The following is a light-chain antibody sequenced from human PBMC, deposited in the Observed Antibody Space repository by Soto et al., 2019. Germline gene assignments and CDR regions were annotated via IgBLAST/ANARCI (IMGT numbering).Light chain of an antibody. Sequence: EIVLTQSPGTLSLSPGERATLSCRASQSVSSNYLAWYQQKPGQAPRLLIYGASSRATDTPDRFSGSGSGTDFSLTISRLEPEDFAVYYCQQYFSSPYTFGQGTKLLIK. V-gene: IGKV3-20*01. CDR2: GAS. CDR1: QSVSSNY. J-gene: IGKJ2*01. CDR3: QQYFSSPYT.